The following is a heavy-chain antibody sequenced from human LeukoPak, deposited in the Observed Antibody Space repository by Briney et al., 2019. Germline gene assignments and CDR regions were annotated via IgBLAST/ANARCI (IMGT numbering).Heavy chain of an antibody. CDR1: GGSISSDY. V-gene: IGHV4-59*08. CDR2: IHYSGAT. J-gene: IGHJ4*02. Sequence: SETLSLTCTVSGGSISSDYWSWILQPPGKRLEWIGYIHYSGATNYNPSLKSRVTISVDTSKNQFSLELSSVTAADTALYYCATLRGASTAVFDSWGQGTLVTVSS. D-gene: IGHD2-21*02. CDR3: ATLRGASTAVFDS.